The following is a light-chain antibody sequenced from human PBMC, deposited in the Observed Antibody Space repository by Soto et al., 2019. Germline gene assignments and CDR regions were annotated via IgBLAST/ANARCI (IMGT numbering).Light chain of an antibody. CDR1: NSDVGGYNY. Sequence: QSALTQPRSVSGSPGQSVTISCTGTNSDVGGYNYVSWYQQHPGKAPKLMIYDVSKRPSGVPDRFSGSKSGNTASLTISGLQAEDEADYYCCSYAGNFVFGTGTKLTVL. V-gene: IGLV2-11*01. CDR2: DVS. J-gene: IGLJ1*01. CDR3: CSYAGNFV.